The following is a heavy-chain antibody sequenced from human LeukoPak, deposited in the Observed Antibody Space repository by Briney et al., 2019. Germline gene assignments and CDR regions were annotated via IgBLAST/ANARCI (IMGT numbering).Heavy chain of an antibody. Sequence: GASVKVSCKASGYTFTSYGISWVRQAPGQGLEWMGWISAYNGNTNYAQKLQGRVTMTTDTSTSTAYMELRSLRSDDTAVYYCATTRYSGFEEDFDYWGQGTLVTVSS. CDR1: GYTFTSYG. CDR2: ISAYNGNT. CDR3: ATTRYSGFEEDFDY. V-gene: IGHV1-18*01. D-gene: IGHD5-12*01. J-gene: IGHJ4*02.